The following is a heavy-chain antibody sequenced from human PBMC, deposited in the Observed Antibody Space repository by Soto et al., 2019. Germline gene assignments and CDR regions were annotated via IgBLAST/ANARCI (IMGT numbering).Heavy chain of an antibody. Sequence: SETLSLTCTVSGDSISSADHYWSWIRQTPGKGLEWIGHIFYSGTTYYNPSLKSRLTISVDTSKNHFSLRLTSVTAADTAVYYCARDLWVEPELYYYGMDVWGQGTTVTVSS. V-gene: IGHV4-30-4*01. CDR2: IFYSGTT. CDR1: GDSISSADHY. J-gene: IGHJ6*02. CDR3: ARDLWVEPELYYYGMDV. D-gene: IGHD1-1*01.